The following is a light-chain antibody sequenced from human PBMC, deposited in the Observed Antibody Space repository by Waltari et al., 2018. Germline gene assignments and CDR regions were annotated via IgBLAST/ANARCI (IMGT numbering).Light chain of an antibody. CDR1: QRLSNW. Sequence: DIQMTQSPSTLSASIGARVTITCRASQRLSNWLAWYQQKPGKAPKLLIYGASSLESGVPSRFSGSGSGTEFTLTISSLQPDDFATYYCQQYNTYSRTFGQGTTVEVK. J-gene: IGKJ1*01. CDR2: GAS. V-gene: IGKV1-5*01. CDR3: QQYNTYSRT.